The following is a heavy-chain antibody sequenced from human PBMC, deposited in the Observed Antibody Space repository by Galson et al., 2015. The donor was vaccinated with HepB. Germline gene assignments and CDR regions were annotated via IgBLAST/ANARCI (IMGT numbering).Heavy chain of an antibody. CDR1: GFSLSTSGMC. CDR3: ARITAAGIGVDAFDI. J-gene: IGHJ3*02. Sequence: PALVKPTQTLTLTCTFSGFSLSTSGMCVSWIRQPPGKALEWLARIDWDDDKYYSTSLKTRLTISKDTSKNQVVLTMTNMDPVDTATYYCARITAAGIGVDAFDIWGQGTMVTVSS. CDR2: IDWDDDK. V-gene: IGHV2-70*11. D-gene: IGHD6-13*01.